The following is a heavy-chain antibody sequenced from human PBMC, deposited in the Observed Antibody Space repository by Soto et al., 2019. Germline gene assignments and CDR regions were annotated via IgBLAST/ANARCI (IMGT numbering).Heavy chain of an antibody. D-gene: IGHD6-13*01. CDR1: GFTFSSYA. V-gene: IGHV3-23*01. CDR3: EKDHSSSWYGWFDP. J-gene: IGHJ5*02. CDR2: ISGSGGST. Sequence: VGSLSLSCAASGFTFSSYAMSWVRQAPGKGLEWVSAISGSGGSTYYADSVKGRFTISRDNPKNTLYLQMNSLRAEDTAVYYCEKDHSSSWYGWFDPWGQGNLVTVS.